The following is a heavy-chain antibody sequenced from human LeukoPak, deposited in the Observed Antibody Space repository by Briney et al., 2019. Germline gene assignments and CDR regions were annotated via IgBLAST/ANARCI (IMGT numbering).Heavy chain of an antibody. Sequence: GGSLRLSCAAPEFTFSNYVVNWVRQAPGKGLEWVSSIRQSGDITYYADSVKGRFTISRDNSKNTLSLQMNSLSREDTAIYYCVRRGGSDGWGAFDIWGQGTVVTVSS. CDR3: VRRGGSDGWGAFDI. J-gene: IGHJ3*02. V-gene: IGHV3-23*01. CDR1: EFTFSNYV. D-gene: IGHD5-24*01. CDR2: IRQSGDIT.